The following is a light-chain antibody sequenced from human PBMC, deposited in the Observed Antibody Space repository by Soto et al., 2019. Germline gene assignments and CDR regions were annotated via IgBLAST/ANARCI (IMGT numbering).Light chain of an antibody. J-gene: IGKJ2*01. CDR2: TSG. V-gene: IGKV1-39*01. CDR1: QRITTC. CDR3: QQTYSTPYT. Sequence: DIHMTQSPSSLSASVGDRVTVSCRESQRITTCVNWYQQKPGEAPKLLITTSGTLQRGVPSRFSGSGSGTDFTLTISSLQPADFATYFCQQTYSTPYTFGQGTKLEIK.